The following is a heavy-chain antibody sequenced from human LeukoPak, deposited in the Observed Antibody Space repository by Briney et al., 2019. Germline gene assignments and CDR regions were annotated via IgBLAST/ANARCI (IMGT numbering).Heavy chain of an antibody. D-gene: IGHD6-19*01. CDR2: IYSSGST. CDR3: ARLIFVAVAGPPYYYYYMDV. CDR1: GGSISSSSYY. V-gene: IGHV4-61*02. J-gene: IGHJ6*03. Sequence: PSETLSLTCTVSGGSISSSSYYWSWIRQPAGKGLEWIGRIYSSGSTDYNPSLKSRVTISVDTYRNHFSLELSSVTAADTAVYYCARLIFVAVAGPPYYYYYMDVWGKGTTVTISS.